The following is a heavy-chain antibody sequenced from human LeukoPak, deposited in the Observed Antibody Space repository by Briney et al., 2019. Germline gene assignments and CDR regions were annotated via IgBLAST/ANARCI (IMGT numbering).Heavy chain of an antibody. J-gene: IGHJ3*02. V-gene: IGHV3-74*01. Sequence: GSLRLSCAGTGFPFSNYWMHWVRPAPGKGLVWVSRINGDESSTSYADSVKGRFTISRDNAKNTLYLQMNSLRAEDTAVYFCARLFYYGSGSYAFDIWGQGTMVSVSS. CDR3: ARLFYYGSGSYAFDI. D-gene: IGHD3-10*01. CDR2: INGDESST. CDR1: GFPFSNYW.